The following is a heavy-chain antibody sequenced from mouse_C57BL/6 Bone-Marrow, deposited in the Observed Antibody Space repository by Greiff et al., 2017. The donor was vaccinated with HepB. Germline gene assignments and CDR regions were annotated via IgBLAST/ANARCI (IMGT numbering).Heavy chain of an antibody. CDR2: IRNKANGYTT. CDR3: ARYPTTVAYYFDY. D-gene: IGHD1-1*01. Sequence: EVTLVESGGGLVQPGGSLSLSCAASGFTFTDYYMSWVRQPPGKALEWLGFIRNKANGYTTEYSASVKGRFTISRDNSQSILYLQMNALRAEDSATYYCARYPTTVAYYFDYWGQGTTLTVSS. J-gene: IGHJ2*01. V-gene: IGHV7-3*01. CDR1: GFTFTDYY.